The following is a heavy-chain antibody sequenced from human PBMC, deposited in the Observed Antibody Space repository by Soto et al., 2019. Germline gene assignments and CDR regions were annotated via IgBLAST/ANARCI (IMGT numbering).Heavy chain of an antibody. CDR1: GYTFTGYY. V-gene: IGHV1-2*02. CDR2: INPNSGGT. Sequence: ASVKVSCKASGYTFTGYYMHWVRQAPGQGLEWMGWINPNSGGTNYAQKFQGRVTMTRDTSISTAYMELSRLRSDDTAVYYCASVVTLTYYYYGMDVWGQGTTVTVSS. J-gene: IGHJ6*02. D-gene: IGHD2-21*02. CDR3: ASVVTLTYYYYGMDV.